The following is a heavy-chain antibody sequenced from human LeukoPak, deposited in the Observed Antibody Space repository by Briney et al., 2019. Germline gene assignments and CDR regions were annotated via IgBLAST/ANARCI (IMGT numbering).Heavy chain of an antibody. D-gene: IGHD3-10*01. V-gene: IGHV3-21*01. J-gene: IGHJ4*02. CDR1: GFTFSSYS. CDR2: ISSRSTYI. CDR3: AARDSYGSGSYPIDY. Sequence: GGSLRLSCAASGFTFSSYSTNWVRRAPGKGLEWVSSISSRSTYIYYADSLKGRFTISRDNAKNSLYLQMNSLRAEDTAVYYCAARDSYGSGSYPIDYWGQGTLVTVSS.